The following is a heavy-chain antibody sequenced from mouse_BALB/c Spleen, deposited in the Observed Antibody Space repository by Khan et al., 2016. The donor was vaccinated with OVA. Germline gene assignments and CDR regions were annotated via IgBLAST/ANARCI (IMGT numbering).Heavy chain of an antibody. CDR1: GFSFSRYS. Sequence: EVELVESGGGLVKPGGSLKLSCAASGFSFSRYSMSWVRQTPEKRLEWVATISSGGTYTYYSDSVKGRFTISRDNANNTLFLQTSSLRSEDTAIYYWARHEGYYGYGQGDYWGQGTSVTVSS. CDR3: ARHEGYYGYGQGDY. J-gene: IGHJ4*01. CDR2: ISSGGTYT. D-gene: IGHD2-2*01. V-gene: IGHV5-9-3*01.